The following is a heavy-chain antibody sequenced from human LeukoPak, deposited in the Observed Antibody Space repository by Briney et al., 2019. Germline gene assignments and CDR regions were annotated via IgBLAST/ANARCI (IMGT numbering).Heavy chain of an antibody. D-gene: IGHD1-26*01. Sequence: GASVKVSCKASGYTFTSYDLNWVRQATGQGLEWMGWMNPNSGDTGYAQKFQGRVTMTSNISITTAYMELSSLRFEDTAVYYCARDPTSSWETAFDIWGQGTMVTVSS. CDR1: GYTFTSYD. CDR2: MNPNSGDT. CDR3: ARDPTSSWETAFDI. J-gene: IGHJ3*02. V-gene: IGHV1-8*01.